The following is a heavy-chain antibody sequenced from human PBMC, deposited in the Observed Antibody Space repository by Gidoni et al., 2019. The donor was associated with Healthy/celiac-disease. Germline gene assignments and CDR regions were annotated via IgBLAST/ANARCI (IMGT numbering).Heavy chain of an antibody. V-gene: IGHV3-21*01. Sequence: EVQLVESGGGLVKPGGSLRLSCAASGFTFRSYSMNWVRQAPGKGLEWVSSISSSSSYIYYADSVKGRFTISRDNAKNSLYLQMNSLRAEDTAVYYCASKTTVTTLFYYYYGMDVWGQGTTVTVSS. CDR2: ISSSSSYI. CDR3: ASKTTVTTLFYYYYGMDV. J-gene: IGHJ6*02. CDR1: GFTFRSYS. D-gene: IGHD4-17*01.